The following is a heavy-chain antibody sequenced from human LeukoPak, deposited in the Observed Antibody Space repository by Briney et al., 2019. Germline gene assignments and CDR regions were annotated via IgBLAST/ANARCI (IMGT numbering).Heavy chain of an antibody. D-gene: IGHD1-14*01. CDR2: IYYSGST. CDR1: GGSTSAYT. Sequence: SETLSLTCTVSGGSTSAYTWSWVRQPPGKGLEWIGFIYYSGSTNYNPSLKSRVTISMDTSKNQFSLKLSSVTAADTAVHYCARGEMLATRRWFDPWGQGTLVTVSS. V-gene: IGHV4-59*01. J-gene: IGHJ5*02. CDR3: ARGEMLATRRWFDP.